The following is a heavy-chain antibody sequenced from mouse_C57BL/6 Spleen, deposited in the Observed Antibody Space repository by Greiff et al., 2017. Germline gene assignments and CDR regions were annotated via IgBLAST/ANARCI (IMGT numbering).Heavy chain of an antibody. V-gene: IGHV1-18*01. Sequence: VQLKESGPELVKPGASVKIPCKASGYTFTDYNMDWVKQSHGKSLEWIGDINPNNGGTIYNQKFKGKATLTVDKSSSTAYMELRSLTSEDTAVYYCARRGYYGSSPFAYWGQGTLVTVSA. CDR2: INPNNGGT. D-gene: IGHD1-1*01. CDR1: GYTFTDYN. CDR3: ARRGYYGSSPFAY. J-gene: IGHJ3*01.